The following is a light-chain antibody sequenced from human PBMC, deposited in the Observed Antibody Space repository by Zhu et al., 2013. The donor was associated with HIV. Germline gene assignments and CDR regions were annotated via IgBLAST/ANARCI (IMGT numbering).Light chain of an antibody. CDR1: QSVSSY. J-gene: IGKJ2*03. CDR3: QQLNS. V-gene: IGKV3-11*01. CDR2: DTS. Sequence: EIVLTQSPVTLSLSPGERATLSCRASQSVSSYLAWYQQKPGQAPRLLIYDTSNRATDIPARFSGSGSGTDFTLTISSLEPEDFAVYYCQQLNSFGQGTKLDIK.